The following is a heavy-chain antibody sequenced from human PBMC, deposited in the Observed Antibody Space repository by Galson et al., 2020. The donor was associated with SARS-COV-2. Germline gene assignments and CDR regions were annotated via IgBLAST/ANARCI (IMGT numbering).Heavy chain of an antibody. Sequence: GGSLRLSCAASGFTFSSYSMNWVRQAPGKGLEWVSYISSSSSTIYYADSVKGRFTISRDNAKNSLYLQMNSLRDEDTAVYYCAREGVKNYDILTSYYISPAFDYWGQGTLVTVSS. J-gene: IGHJ4*02. V-gene: IGHV3-48*02. CDR3: AREGVKNYDILTSYYISPAFDY. CDR1: GFTFSSYS. CDR2: ISSSSSTI. D-gene: IGHD3-9*01.